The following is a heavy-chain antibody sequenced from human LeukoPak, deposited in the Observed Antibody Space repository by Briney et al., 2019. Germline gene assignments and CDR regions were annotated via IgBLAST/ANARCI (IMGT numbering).Heavy chain of an antibody. CDR2: VNKDASEK. Sequence: GGSLRLSCAASGFTFSYAWMSRVRQAPGKGLEWVASVNKDASEKDYVDSVKGRFTISRDNAKNSLYLQMNSLRVEDTAVYYCARGPPYGSRSDYFDYWGQGILVTVSS. CDR3: ARGPPYGSRSDYFDY. CDR1: GFTFSYAW. V-gene: IGHV3-7*03. D-gene: IGHD3-10*01. J-gene: IGHJ4*02.